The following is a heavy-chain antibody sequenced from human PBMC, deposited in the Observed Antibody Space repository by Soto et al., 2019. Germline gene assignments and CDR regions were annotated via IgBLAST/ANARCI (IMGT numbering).Heavy chain of an antibody. Sequence: LRLSCAASGFTFSSYGMHWVRQAPGKGLEWVAVIWYDGSNKYYADPVKGRFTISRDNSKNTLYLQMNSLRAEDTAVYYCARVGYSSGWRAYYYYGMDVWGQGTTVTVSS. V-gene: IGHV3-33*01. CDR1: GFTFSSYG. CDR2: IWYDGSNK. CDR3: ARVGYSSGWRAYYYYGMDV. J-gene: IGHJ6*02. D-gene: IGHD6-19*01.